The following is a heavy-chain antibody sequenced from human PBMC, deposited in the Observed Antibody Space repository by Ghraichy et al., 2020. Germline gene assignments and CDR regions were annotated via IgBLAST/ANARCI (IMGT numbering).Heavy chain of an antibody. V-gene: IGHV4-59*01. CDR2: IYYSGST. CDR3: ARGDGYDIREGWFDP. J-gene: IGHJ5*02. Sequence: SETLSLTCTVSGGSISSYYWSWIRQPPGKGLEWIGYIYYSGSTNYNPSLKSRVTISVDTSKNQFSLKLSSVTAADTAVYYCARGDGYDIREGWFDPWGQGTLVTVSS. D-gene: IGHD3-3*01. CDR1: GGSISSYY.